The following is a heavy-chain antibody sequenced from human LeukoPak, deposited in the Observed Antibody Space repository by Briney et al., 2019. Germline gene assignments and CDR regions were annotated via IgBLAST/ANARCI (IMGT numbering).Heavy chain of an antibody. V-gene: IGHV3-23*01. CDR1: GFTFSSYD. D-gene: IGHD1-26*01. J-gene: IGHJ4*02. CDR3: ARQGADEGLFDY. Sequence: QPGGSLRLSCAASGFTFSSYDMSWVRQAPGKGLEWVSAISGSGGSTYYADSVKGRFTISRDNSKNTLYLQMNSLRAEDTAVYYCARQGADEGLFDYWGQGTLVTVSS. CDR2: ISGSGGST.